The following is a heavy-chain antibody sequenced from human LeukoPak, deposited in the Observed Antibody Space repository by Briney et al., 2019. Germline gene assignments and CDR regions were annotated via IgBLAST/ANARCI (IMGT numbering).Heavy chain of an antibody. V-gene: IGHV4-31*03. Sequence: PSETLSLTCTVSGRSINTGGYYWSWIRQHPEEGLEWIGYISYSGSTYYNPSLESRVTISVDTSKNQYSLKLSSVTAADTAVYYCATYSGNLVGNWFDPWGQGTLVTVSS. CDR1: GRSINTGGYY. CDR2: ISYSGST. CDR3: ATYSGNLVGNWFDP. D-gene: IGHD1-26*01. J-gene: IGHJ5*02.